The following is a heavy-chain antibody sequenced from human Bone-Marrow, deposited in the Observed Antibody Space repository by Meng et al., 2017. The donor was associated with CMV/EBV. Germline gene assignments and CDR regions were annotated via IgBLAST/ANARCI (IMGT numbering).Heavy chain of an antibody. Sequence: SETLSLTCTVSGGSINSYYWSWIRQPPGKGLEWIGYIYYSGSTNYNPSLESRVTISIDTSKNQFSLKLTSVTAADTAVYYCARGGYSSSSVATAWGQRTLVTVSS. D-gene: IGHD6-6*01. CDR1: GGSINSYY. CDR3: ARGGYSSSSVATA. J-gene: IGHJ4*02. CDR2: IYYSGST. V-gene: IGHV4-59*01.